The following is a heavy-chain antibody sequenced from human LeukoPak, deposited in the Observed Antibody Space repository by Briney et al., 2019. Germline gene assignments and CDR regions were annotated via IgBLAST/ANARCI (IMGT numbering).Heavy chain of an antibody. CDR2: IWYGGSNK. V-gene: IGHV3-30*02. CDR3: AKEVILEWLPNFDY. CDR1: GFTFSGSA. J-gene: IGHJ4*02. D-gene: IGHD3-3*01. Sequence: GGSLRLSCAASGFTFSGSAMHWVRQAPGKGLEWVAVIWYGGSNKYYAGSVKGRFTISRDNSKNTLYLQMNSLRAEDTAVYYCAKEVILEWLPNFDYWGQGTLVTVSS.